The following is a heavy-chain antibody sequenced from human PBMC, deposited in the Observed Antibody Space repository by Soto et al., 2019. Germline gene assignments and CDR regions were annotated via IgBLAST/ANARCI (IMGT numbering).Heavy chain of an antibody. CDR2: IIPIFGTA. V-gene: IGHV1-69*13. CDR1: GGTFSSYA. CDR3: ARTRPRSITIFGVVKGPYYYYGMDV. Sequence: SVKVSCKASGGTFSSYAISWVRQAPGQGLEWMGGIIPIFGTANYAQKFQGRVTITADESTSTAYMELSSLRSEDTAVYYCARTRPRSITIFGVVKGPYYYYGMDVWGQGTTVTVSS. D-gene: IGHD3-3*01. J-gene: IGHJ6*02.